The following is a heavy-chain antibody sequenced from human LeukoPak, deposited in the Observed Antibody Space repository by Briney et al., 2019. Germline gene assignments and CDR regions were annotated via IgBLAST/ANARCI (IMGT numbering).Heavy chain of an antibody. CDR2: VYDSGTT. J-gene: IGHJ3*02. CDR3: ASASFGEMATRGAFDI. V-gene: IGHV4-59*01. D-gene: IGHD5-24*01. CDR1: GGSISSYY. Sequence: KPSETLSLTCTVSGGSISSYYWNWIRQPPGKGLEWIGYVYDSGTTNYSPSPKSRVTISVDTSKNQFSLKLSSVTAADTAVYYCASASFGEMATRGAFDIWGQGTMVTVSS.